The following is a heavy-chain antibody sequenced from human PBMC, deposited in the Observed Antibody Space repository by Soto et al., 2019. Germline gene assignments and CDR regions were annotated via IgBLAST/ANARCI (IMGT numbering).Heavy chain of an antibody. CDR1: GYSFTTYW. J-gene: IGHJ4*02. CDR3: ARPAARGSYYFDY. CDR2: IYPGDSDT. D-gene: IGHD6-6*01. Sequence: GESLKISCQGSGYSFTTYWIGWVRQMPGKGLEWMGIIYPGDSDTRYSPSFQGQVTISADKSISTAYLQWSSLKASDTAMYYCARPAARGSYYFDYWGQGTLVTVSS. V-gene: IGHV5-51*01.